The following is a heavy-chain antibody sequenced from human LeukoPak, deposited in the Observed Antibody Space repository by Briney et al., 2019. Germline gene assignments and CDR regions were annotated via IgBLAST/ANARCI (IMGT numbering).Heavy chain of an antibody. J-gene: IGHJ3*02. V-gene: IGHV4-34*01. CDR3: ARGPYSGSYYSVNAFDI. CDR2: INRSGST. Sequence: SETLSLTCAVYGGSFSGYYWSWIRQPPGKGLEWIGEINRSGSTNYNPSLKSRVTISVDTSKNQFSLKLSSVTAADTAVYYCARGPYSGSYYSVNAFDIWGQGTMVTVSS. D-gene: IGHD1-26*01. CDR1: GGSFSGYY.